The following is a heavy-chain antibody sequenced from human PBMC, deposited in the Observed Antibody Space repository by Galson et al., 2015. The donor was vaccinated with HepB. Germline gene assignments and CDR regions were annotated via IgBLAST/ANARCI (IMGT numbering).Heavy chain of an antibody. CDR3: ARGGRGTAIFGVVKGLMDV. Sequence: ETLSLTCAVYGGSLRNYYWSWIRQPPGEGLEWIGEINHTGGTDFNPSLKSRVTISVDTSKNQVSLRLTSVTAADTSVYYCARGGRGTAIFGVVKGLMDVWGKGTTVIVSS. CDR2: INHTGGT. V-gene: IGHV4-34*01. D-gene: IGHD3-3*01. CDR1: GGSLRNYY. J-gene: IGHJ6*03.